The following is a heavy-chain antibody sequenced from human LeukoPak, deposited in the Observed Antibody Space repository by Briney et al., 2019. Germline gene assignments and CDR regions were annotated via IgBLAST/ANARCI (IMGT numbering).Heavy chain of an antibody. V-gene: IGHV3-66*01. CDR1: GFTVSSNY. CDR3: ARGPSGYHNT. J-gene: IGHJ4*02. D-gene: IGHD5-12*01. Sequence: GGSLRLSCAASGFTVSSNYMNWVRQAPGKGLEWVSVIYSGDSGGSTYYADSVEGRFTISRDNSKNTLYLQMNSLRAEDTAVYYCARGPSGYHNTGGQGTLVTVSS. CDR2: IYSGDSGGST.